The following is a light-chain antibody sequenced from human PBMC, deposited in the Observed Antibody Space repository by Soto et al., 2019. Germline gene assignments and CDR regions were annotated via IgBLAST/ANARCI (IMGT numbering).Light chain of an antibody. V-gene: IGKV3-20*01. CDR1: QSVSSSY. CDR2: GAS. CDR3: QQYGSSPGT. J-gene: IGKJ1*01. Sequence: EIVLTQSPGTLSLSQGERVTVTCRSSQSVSSSYLAWYQQKPGQAPRLLIYGASNRATGIPDRFSGSGSGTDFTLTISRLEPEDFAVYYCQQYGSSPGTFGQGTKV.